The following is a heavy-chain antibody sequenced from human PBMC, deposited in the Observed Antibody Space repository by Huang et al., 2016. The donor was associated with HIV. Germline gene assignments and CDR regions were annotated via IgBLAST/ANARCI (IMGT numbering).Heavy chain of an antibody. D-gene: IGHD2-15*01. J-gene: IGHJ4*02. V-gene: IGHV3-21*01. CDR1: GFTFSSYS. Sequence: EVQLVESGGGLVKPGGSLRLSCAASGFTFSSYSMNWVRQAPGKVMEWVASISSSSSYIYYADSVKGRFTISRDNAKNSLYLQMNSLRAEDTAVYYCARVARKYCSGGSCPLDYWGQGTLVTVSS. CDR3: ARVARKYCSGGSCPLDY. CDR2: ISSSSSYI.